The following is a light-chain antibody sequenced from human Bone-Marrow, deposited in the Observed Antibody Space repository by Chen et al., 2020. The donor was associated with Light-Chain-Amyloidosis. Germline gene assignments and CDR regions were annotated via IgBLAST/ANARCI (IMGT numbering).Light chain of an antibody. CDR1: SSDVASYNY. V-gene: IGLV2-14*01. CDR2: DVS. J-gene: IGLJ1*01. CDR3: SSDTSGSTFV. Sequence: QSALTQPASVSGSPGQSITISCTGTSSDVASYNYVSWYQQHPGKAPRLIIYDVSNRPSGVSYRLSGSKSGNAASLTISGLQAEDEADYYCSSDTSGSTFVFGTGTKVTVL.